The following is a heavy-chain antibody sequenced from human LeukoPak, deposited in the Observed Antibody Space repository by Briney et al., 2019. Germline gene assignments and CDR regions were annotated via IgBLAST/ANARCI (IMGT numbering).Heavy chain of an antibody. D-gene: IGHD2-15*01. J-gene: IGHJ4*02. CDR1: GFPLSSYS. Sequence: GGSLRLSCAASGFPLSSYSINWVRQAPGKGLQWVSYISSSGSAIYYVDSVKGRFTLSRDNAKNSLFLQMNSPRAEDTAVYYCVRVKGSYFDYWGQGALVTVSS. CDR3: VRVKGSYFDY. V-gene: IGHV3-48*01. CDR2: ISSSGSAI.